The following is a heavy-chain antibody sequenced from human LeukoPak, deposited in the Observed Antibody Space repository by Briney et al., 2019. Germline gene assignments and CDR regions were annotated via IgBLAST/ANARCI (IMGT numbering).Heavy chain of an antibody. D-gene: IGHD3-3*01. J-gene: IGHJ5*02. CDR1: GFTVSSNY. Sequence: GGSLRLSCAASGFTVSSNYMSWVRQAPGKGLEWVSVIYSGGSTYYADSVKGRFTISRHNSKNTLYLQMNSLRAEDTAVYYCARDPTPYYDFWSGYGAFDPWGQGTLVTVSS. CDR2: IYSGGST. CDR3: ARDPTPYYDFWSGYGAFDP. V-gene: IGHV3-53*04.